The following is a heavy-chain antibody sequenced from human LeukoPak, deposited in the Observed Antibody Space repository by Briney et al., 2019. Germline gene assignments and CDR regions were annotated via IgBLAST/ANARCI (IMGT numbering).Heavy chain of an antibody. Sequence: SETLSLTCTVSGDSISSGDYYWSWIRQPAGKGLERIGRISSSGSTNYNPSLKSRVTISVDTSKNQFSLKLSSVTAADTAVYFCARGPYSYDSSGAFDIWGQGTMVTVSS. V-gene: IGHV4-61*02. CDR3: ARGPYSYDSSGAFDI. D-gene: IGHD3-22*01. CDR1: GDSISSGDYY. J-gene: IGHJ3*02. CDR2: ISSSGST.